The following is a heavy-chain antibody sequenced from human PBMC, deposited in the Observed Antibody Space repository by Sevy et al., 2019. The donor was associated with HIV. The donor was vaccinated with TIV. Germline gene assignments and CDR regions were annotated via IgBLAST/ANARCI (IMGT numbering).Heavy chain of an antibody. CDR1: GFTFGDYA. J-gene: IGHJ6*02. CDR2: IRSKAYGGTT. CDR3: TRDLEYYDFWSGYYRVNYYYYGMDV. D-gene: IGHD3-3*01. Sequence: SLRLSCTASGFTFGDYAMSWFRQAPGKGLEWVGFIRSKAYGGTTEYAASVKGRFTISRNDSKSIAYLQMNSLKTEDTAVYYCTRDLEYYDFWSGYYRVNYYYYGMDVWGQGTTVTVSS. V-gene: IGHV3-49*03.